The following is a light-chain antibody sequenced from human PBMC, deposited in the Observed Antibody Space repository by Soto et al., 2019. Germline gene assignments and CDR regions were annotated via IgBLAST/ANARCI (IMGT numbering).Light chain of an antibody. CDR1: SSDVGGYNY. J-gene: IGLJ1*01. CDR3: SSSTSSSTPYV. V-gene: IGLV2-14*01. Sequence: QAALTQPASVSGSPGQSITISCTGTSSDVGGYNYVSWYQQHPGKAPKLIIYEVSNRPSGVSNRFSGSKSGNTASLTISGLQAEDEADYYCSSSTSSSTPYVFGTGTKVTVL. CDR2: EVS.